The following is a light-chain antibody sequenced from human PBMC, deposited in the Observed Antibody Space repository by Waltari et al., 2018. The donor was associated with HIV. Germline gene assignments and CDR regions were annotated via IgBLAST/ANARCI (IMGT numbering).Light chain of an antibody. V-gene: IGLV3-1*01. CDR1: KRGAKT. J-gene: IGLJ2*01. Sequence: SYELTQPPSVSVSQGQTASIICSGDKRGAKTVCGYQQKPGQSPLFIIYQDIKRPTGIPERFSGSNSGNTATLTISGTQAMDEADYYCQAWDSTSYVVFGGGTRLTV. CDR2: QDI. CDR3: QAWDSTSYVV.